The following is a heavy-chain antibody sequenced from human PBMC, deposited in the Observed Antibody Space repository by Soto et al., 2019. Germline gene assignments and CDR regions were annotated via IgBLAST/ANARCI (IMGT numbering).Heavy chain of an antibody. CDR3: ARDRPGIAARRYYYYYGMDV. V-gene: IGHV1-18*01. Sequence: ASVKVSCKASGGTFSSYAISWVRQAPGQGLEWMGGISAYNGNTNYAQKFQGRVTMTTDTSTSTAYMELRSLRSDDTAVYYCARDRPGIAARRYYYYYGMDVWGQGTTVTAP. CDR1: GGTFSSYA. D-gene: IGHD6-6*01. CDR2: ISAYNGNT. J-gene: IGHJ6*02.